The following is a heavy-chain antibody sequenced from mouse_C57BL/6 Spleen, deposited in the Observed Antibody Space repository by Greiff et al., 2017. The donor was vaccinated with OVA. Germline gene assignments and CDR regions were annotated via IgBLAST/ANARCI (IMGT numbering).Heavy chain of an antibody. J-gene: IGHJ2*01. V-gene: IGHV1-82*01. CDR3: ASSSTVVAGDFDY. D-gene: IGHD1-1*01. CDR1: GYAFSSSW. CDR2: IYPGDGDT. Sequence: QVQLQQSGPELVKPGASVKISCKASGYAFSSSWMNWVKQRPGKGLEWIGRIYPGDGDTNYNGKFKGKATLTADKSSSTAYMQLSSLTSKDSAVYFCASSSTVVAGDFDYWGQGTTLTVSS.